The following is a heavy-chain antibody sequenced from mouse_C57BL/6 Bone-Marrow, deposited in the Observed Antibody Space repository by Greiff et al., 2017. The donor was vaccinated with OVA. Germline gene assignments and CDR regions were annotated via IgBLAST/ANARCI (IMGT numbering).Heavy chain of an antibody. CDR3: ARDDGTRAMDY. Sequence: EVKLVESEGGLVQPGSSMKLSCTASGFTFSDYYMAWVRQVPEKGLEWVANINYDGSSTYYLDSLKSRFIISRDNAKNILYLQMSSLKSEDTATYYCARDDGTRAMDYWGQGTSVTVSS. V-gene: IGHV5-16*01. J-gene: IGHJ4*01. CDR2: INYDGSST. CDR1: GFTFSDYY. D-gene: IGHD2-3*01.